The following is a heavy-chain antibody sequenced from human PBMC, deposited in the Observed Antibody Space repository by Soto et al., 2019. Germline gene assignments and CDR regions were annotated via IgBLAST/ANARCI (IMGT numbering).Heavy chain of an antibody. CDR2: INPSGGST. J-gene: IGHJ3*02. CDR1: GYTFTSYY. CDR3: ARVRLGYSSSWYGTPNAFDI. Sequence: ASVKVSCKASGYTFTSYYMHWVRQAPGQGLEWMGIINPSGGSTSYAQRFQGRVTMTRDTSTSTVYMELSSLRSEDTAVYYCARVRLGYSSSWYGTPNAFDIWGQGTMVTVSS. V-gene: IGHV1-46*03. D-gene: IGHD6-13*01.